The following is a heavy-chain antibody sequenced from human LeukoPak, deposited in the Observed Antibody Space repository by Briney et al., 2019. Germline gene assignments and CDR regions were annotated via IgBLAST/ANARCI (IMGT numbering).Heavy chain of an antibody. D-gene: IGHD3-22*01. Sequence: ASVKVSCKASGYTFTSYGISWVRQAPGQGLEWMGWISPYNGDTHYAQKFQDRVTMTTDTSTSTAYMDLRSLGFDDTAVYYCARDKAFPGYYDTSGYFQQWFDSWGQGTLVTVSS. CDR1: GYTFTSYG. J-gene: IGHJ5*01. CDR2: ISPYNGDT. V-gene: IGHV1-18*01. CDR3: ARDKAFPGYYDTSGYFQQWFDS.